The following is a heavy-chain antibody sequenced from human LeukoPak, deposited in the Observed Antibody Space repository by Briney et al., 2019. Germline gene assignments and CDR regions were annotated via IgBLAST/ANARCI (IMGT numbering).Heavy chain of an antibody. V-gene: IGHV1-3*01. Sequence: GASVKASCKASGYTFTMFGIHWVRQAPGQRPEWMGWINVGNGNTKYSQKFQDRVTIARETSASTAYMELNSLTFEDTAVYYCARTSLSACDYWGQGTLVTVSS. J-gene: IGHJ4*02. CDR1: GYTFTMFG. CDR2: INVGNGNT. D-gene: IGHD3-16*02. CDR3: ARTSLSACDY.